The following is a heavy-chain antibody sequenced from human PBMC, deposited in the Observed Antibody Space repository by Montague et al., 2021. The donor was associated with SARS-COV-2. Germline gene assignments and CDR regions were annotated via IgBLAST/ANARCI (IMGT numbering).Heavy chain of an antibody. D-gene: IGHD5-24*01. Sequence: SETLSLTCTVSGGSISTYYWSWIRQPPGKGLEWIGYNYYSGSTNYSPSLKSRVTISVDTSKNQFSLKLSSVTAADTAVYYCARDGYNAHQNYWYFDLWGRGTLVTVSS. CDR3: ARDGYNAHQNYWYFDL. J-gene: IGHJ2*01. V-gene: IGHV4-59*12. CDR2: NYYSGST. CDR1: GGSISTYY.